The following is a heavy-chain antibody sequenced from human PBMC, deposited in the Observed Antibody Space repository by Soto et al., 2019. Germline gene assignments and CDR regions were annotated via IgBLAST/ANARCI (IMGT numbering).Heavy chain of an antibody. D-gene: IGHD3-10*01. CDR1: GFTFGDYA. CDR3: TRDRIWFGEGNWFDP. J-gene: IGHJ5*02. V-gene: IGHV3-49*03. Sequence: GGSLRLSCTASGFTFGDYAMSWFRQAPGKGLEWVGLIRSKAYGGTTEYAASVKGRFTISRDDSKSIAYLQMNSLKTEDTAVYYCTRDRIWFGEGNWFDPWGQGTLVTVSS. CDR2: IRSKAYGGTT.